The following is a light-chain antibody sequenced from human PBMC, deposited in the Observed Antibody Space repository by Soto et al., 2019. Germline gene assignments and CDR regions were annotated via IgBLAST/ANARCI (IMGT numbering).Light chain of an antibody. J-gene: IGLJ1*01. V-gene: IGLV2-14*01. CDR2: DVS. CDR3: YSYTSSYTYG. Sequence: LTQSASVSGSPGQSITISCTGTSSDVGLYNYVSWYQQHPGKAPKLMIYDVSSRPSGVSSRFSGSKSGNTASLTISGLQAEDEADYYCYSYTSSYTYGFGTGTNVTVL. CDR1: SSDVGLYNY.